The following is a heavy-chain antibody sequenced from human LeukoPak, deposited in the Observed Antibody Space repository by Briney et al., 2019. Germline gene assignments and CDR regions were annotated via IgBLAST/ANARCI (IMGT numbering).Heavy chain of an antibody. V-gene: IGHV4-34*01. CDR2: INHSGST. Sequence: SETLSLTCAVYGGSFRGYYWSWIRQPPGKGLEWVGEINHSGSTNYNPSLKSRVTISVDTSKNQFSLKLSSVTAADTAVYYCARGRVCSGSTSCQFDYWGQGTLVTVSS. J-gene: IGHJ4*02. CDR1: GGSFRGYY. D-gene: IGHD2-2*01. CDR3: ARGRVCSGSTSCQFDY.